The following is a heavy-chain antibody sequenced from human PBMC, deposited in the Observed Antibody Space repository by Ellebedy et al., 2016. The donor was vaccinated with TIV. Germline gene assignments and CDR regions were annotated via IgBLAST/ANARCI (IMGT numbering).Heavy chain of an antibody. CDR3: AITYYYDSSGYPIDY. V-gene: IGHV3-73*01. D-gene: IGHD3-22*01. J-gene: IGHJ4*01. CDR1: GSTFSGIA. Sequence: GESLKISCAASGSTFSGIAMHWVRQASGKGLEWVGRIRTRPNSYATTYAPSVNGRFTISRDDSKNTAYLQINSLKTEDTAVYYCAITYYYDSSGYPIDYWGQGTLVTVSS. CDR2: IRTRPNSYAT.